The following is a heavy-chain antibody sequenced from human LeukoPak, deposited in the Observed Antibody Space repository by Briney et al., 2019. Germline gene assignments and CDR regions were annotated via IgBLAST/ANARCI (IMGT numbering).Heavy chain of an antibody. CDR1: GFTLSSNY. V-gene: IGHV3-53*01. CDR2: IYSGGST. Sequence: PGGSLRLSCAATGFTLSSNYMSWVRQAPGKGLEWVSVIYSGGSTYYADSVKGRITISRDNSKNTLYLQMNSLRAEDTAVYYCARDSSGWYLDAFDIWGQGTMVTVSS. D-gene: IGHD6-19*01. CDR3: ARDSSGWYLDAFDI. J-gene: IGHJ3*02.